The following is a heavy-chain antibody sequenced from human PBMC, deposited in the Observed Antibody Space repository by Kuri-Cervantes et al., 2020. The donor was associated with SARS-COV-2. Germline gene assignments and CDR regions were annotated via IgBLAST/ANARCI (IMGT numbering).Heavy chain of an antibody. Sequence: SETLSLTCPLSGSSVSSGRYYWSWIRQPPGKGLEWIGYIYYNGSTNYNPSLKSRVTISVDTSKNQFSLKLSSVTAADTAMYYCARHDYGDPLTYYYGMDVWGQGTTVTVSS. CDR2: IYYNGST. CDR1: GSSVSSGRYY. D-gene: IGHD4-17*01. J-gene: IGHJ6*02. CDR3: ARHDYGDPLTYYYGMDV. V-gene: IGHV4-61*01.